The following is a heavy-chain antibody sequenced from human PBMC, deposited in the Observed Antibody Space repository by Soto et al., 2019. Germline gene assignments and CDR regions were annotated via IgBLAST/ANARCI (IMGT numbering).Heavy chain of an antibody. D-gene: IGHD6-13*01. Sequence: QITLKESGPTLVKPTQTLTLTCTFSGFSLSTIGVGGGWIRPPPGKALEWRALIYCNDDKRYSPSLKIRLPITKDTSKNQLVLTMTNMDPVDTATSYCAHRRGRYSSHHGPNTPFDYWGQGTLVTVSS. V-gene: IGHV2-5*01. J-gene: IGHJ4*02. CDR3: AHRRGRYSSHHGPNTPFDY. CDR1: GFSLSTIGVG. CDR2: IYCNDDK.